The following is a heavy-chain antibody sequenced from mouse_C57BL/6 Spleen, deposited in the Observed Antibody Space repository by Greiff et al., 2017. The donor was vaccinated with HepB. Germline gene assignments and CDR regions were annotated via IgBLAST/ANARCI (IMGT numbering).Heavy chain of an antibody. V-gene: IGHV1-64*01. J-gene: IGHJ4*01. CDR3: ARDYGSGIGVY. D-gene: IGHD1-1*01. Sequence: VKLQQPGAELVKPGASVKLSCKASGYTFTSYWMHWVKQRPGQGLEWIGMIHPNSGSTNYNEKFKSKATLTVDKSSSTAYMQLSSLTSEDSAVYYCARDYGSGIGVYWGQGTSVTVSS. CDR2: IHPNSGST. CDR1: GYTFTSYW.